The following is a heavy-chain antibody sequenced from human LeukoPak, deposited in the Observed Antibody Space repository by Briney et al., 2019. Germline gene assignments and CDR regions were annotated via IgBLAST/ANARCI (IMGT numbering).Heavy chain of an antibody. CDR2: IGGRDDRT. V-gene: IGHV3-23*01. Sequence: SGESLRLSCAASGFTFTGHTMTWLRQAPGKGLEWVSVIGGRDDRTYYADSVKGRFTISRDNSKNTLYLQMNSLRGEDTAVYYCAKDPNPFYDFWSGYKWGQGTLVTVSS. CDR3: AKDPNPFYDFWSGYK. J-gene: IGHJ4*02. CDR1: GFTFTGHT. D-gene: IGHD3-3*01.